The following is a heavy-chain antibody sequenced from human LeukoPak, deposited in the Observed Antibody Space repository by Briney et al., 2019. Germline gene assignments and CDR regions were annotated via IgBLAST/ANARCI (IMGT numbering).Heavy chain of an antibody. CDR1: GFTFDDYA. CDR3: AKDRQENLWFGELLYYYYYYGMDV. Sequence: SLRLSCAASGFTFDDYAMHWVRQAPGKGLEWVSGISWNSGSIGYADSVKGRFTISRDNSKNTLYLQMNSLRAEDTAVYYCAKDRQENLWFGELLYYYYYYGMDVWGQGTTVTVSS. J-gene: IGHJ6*02. V-gene: IGHV3-9*01. CDR2: ISWNSGSI. D-gene: IGHD3-10*01.